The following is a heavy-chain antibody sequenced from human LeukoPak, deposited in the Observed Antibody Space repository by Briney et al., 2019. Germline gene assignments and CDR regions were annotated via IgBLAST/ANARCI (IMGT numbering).Heavy chain of an antibody. CDR2: IYPGDSDT. CDR1: GYSFTSYW. Sequence: GESLKISCEGSGYSFTSYWIAWVRQMPGKGLEWMGIIYPGDSDTRYSPSFQGQVTISADKSISTAYLQWSSLKASDTATYYCARPAVAGSFYYFDSWGQGTLVTVSS. D-gene: IGHD6-19*01. CDR3: ARPAVAGSFYYFDS. V-gene: IGHV5-51*01. J-gene: IGHJ4*02.